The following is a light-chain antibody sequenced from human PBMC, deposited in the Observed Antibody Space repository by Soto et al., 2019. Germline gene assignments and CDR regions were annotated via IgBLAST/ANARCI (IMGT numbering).Light chain of an antibody. CDR2: GAS. CDR3: QQYGTSRT. V-gene: IGKV3-20*01. Sequence: EVVLTQSPGTLSLSPGERATLSCRASQSVTNNYLAWYQQRPGLAPRLLIYGASTRTAGIPDRFTGSGSGTDFTLPISRLEPEDFAVYYCQQYGTSRTFGQGTKVEIK. CDR1: QSVTNNY. J-gene: IGKJ1*01.